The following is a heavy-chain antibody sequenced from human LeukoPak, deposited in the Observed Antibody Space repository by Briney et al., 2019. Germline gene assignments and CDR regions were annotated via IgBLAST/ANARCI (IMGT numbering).Heavy chain of an antibody. CDR1: GYTLTSYD. CDR3: ARSPVGSGWYGMGY. J-gene: IGHJ4*02. V-gene: IGHV1-8*01. Sequence: ASVKVSCKACGYTLTSYDINWVRQATGQGLEWMGWMNPNSGNAGYAQKFQGRVTMTRNTSISTAYMELSSLRSEDTAVYYCARSPVGSGWYGMGYWGQGTLVSVSS. D-gene: IGHD6-19*01. CDR2: MNPNSGNA.